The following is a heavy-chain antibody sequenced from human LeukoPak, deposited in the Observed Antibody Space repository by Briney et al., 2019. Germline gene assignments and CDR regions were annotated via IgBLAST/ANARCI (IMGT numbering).Heavy chain of an antibody. CDR2: ISAYNGNT. V-gene: IGHV1-18*01. D-gene: IGHD1-26*01. CDR3: AVRRTSYSGSYADY. CDR1: GYTFTSYG. J-gene: IGHJ4*02. Sequence: ASVKVSCKASGYTFTSYGISWVRQAPGQGLEWMGWISAYNGNTNYAQKLQGRVTMTSDTSTSTAYMELRSLRSDDTAVYYCAVRRTSYSGSYADYWGQGTLVTLSS.